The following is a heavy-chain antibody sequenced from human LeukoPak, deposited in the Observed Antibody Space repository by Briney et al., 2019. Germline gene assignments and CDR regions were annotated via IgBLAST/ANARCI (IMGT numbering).Heavy chain of an antibody. D-gene: IGHD6-6*01. J-gene: IGHJ4*02. CDR1: GGSISSYN. CDR2: IYYSGST. Sequence: PSETLSLTCTASGGSISSYNWSWIRQPPGKGLEWIGYIYYSGSTNYIPSLKSRVTISVDTSKNQFSLKLSSVTAADTAVYYCARVDPDSSSTLEVFDYWGQGTLVTVSS. CDR3: ARVDPDSSSTLEVFDY. V-gene: IGHV4-59*01.